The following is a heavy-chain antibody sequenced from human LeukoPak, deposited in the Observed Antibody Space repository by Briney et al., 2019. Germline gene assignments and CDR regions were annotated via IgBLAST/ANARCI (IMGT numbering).Heavy chain of an antibody. CDR3: ASPGANCSGGSCYLGRAFDI. J-gene: IGHJ3*02. CDR1: GYSFTSYW. CDR2: IYPGDSDT. V-gene: IGHV5-51*01. Sequence: GESLKISCKGSGYSFTSYWIGWVRQMPGKGLEWMGIIYPGDSDTRYSPSFQGQVTIPADKSISTAYLQWSSLKASDTAMYYCASPGANCSGGSCYLGRAFDIWGQGTMVTVSS. D-gene: IGHD2-15*01.